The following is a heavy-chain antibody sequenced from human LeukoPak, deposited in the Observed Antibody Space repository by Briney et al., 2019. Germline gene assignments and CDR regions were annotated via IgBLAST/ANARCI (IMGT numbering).Heavy chain of an antibody. CDR1: GGTFSSYA. D-gene: IGHD1-1*01. J-gene: IGHJ4*02. Sequence: SVKVSCKASGGTFSSYAISWVRQAPGQGLEWMGGIIPIFGTANYAQKFQGRVTITTDESTSTAYMELSSLRSDDTAVYYCARPAWAGAELPYDYWGQGTLVTVSS. V-gene: IGHV1-69*05. CDR2: IIPIFGTA. CDR3: ARPAWAGAELPYDY.